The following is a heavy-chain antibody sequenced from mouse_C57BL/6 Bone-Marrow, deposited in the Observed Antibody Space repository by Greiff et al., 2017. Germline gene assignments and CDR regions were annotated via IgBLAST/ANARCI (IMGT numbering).Heavy chain of an antibody. J-gene: IGHJ4*01. Sequence: QVQLQQSGAELAKPGASVKLSCKASGYTFTSYWMHWVKQRPGQGLEWIGYINPSSGYTKYNQKFKDKATLTADKSSSTAYMQLSSLTYEDSAAYYCATYYSNYDAMDYWGQGTSVTVSS. CDR3: ATYYSNYDAMDY. CDR2: INPSSGYT. CDR1: GYTFTSYW. V-gene: IGHV1-7*01. D-gene: IGHD2-5*01.